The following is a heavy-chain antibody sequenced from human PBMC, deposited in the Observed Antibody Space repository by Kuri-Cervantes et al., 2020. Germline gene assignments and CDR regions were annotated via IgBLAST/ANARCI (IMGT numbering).Heavy chain of an antibody. V-gene: IGHV3-9*01. CDR2: ISWNSGSI. CDR1: GYSISSGYF. D-gene: IGHD2-8*02. J-gene: IGHJ3*02. CDR3: AKAGYCTGGVCYRTKSGEGAFDI. Sequence: GGSLRLSCAVSGYSISSGYFWGWIRQPPGKGLEWVSGISWNSGSIGYADSVKGRFTISRDNAKNSLYLQMNSLRAEDTALYYCAKAGYCTGGVCYRTKSGEGAFDIWGQGTMVTVSS.